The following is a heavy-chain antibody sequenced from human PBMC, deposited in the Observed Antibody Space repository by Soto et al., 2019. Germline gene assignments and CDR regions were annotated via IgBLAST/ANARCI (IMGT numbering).Heavy chain of an antibody. D-gene: IGHD5-12*01. CDR2: IYYSGST. V-gene: IGHV4-39*01. Sequence: GWKRQPPGKGLEWIGSIYYSGSTYYNPSLKSRVTMSVDTSKKQFSLKLSSVTAADTAVYYCXTQGCLRCEGSFSAYWG. J-gene: IGHJ4*01. CDR3: XTQGCLRCEGSFSAY.